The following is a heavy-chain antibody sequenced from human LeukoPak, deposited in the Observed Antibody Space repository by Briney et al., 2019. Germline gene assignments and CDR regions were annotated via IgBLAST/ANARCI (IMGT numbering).Heavy chain of an antibody. CDR2: IRTRTYSETT. CDR3: SRNSGTLTGWPFDV. Sequence: PGGSLRLSCTASGFIFRDHAMSWFHQAPGKGLEWVGFIRTRTYSETTGHAASVKGRFTISRDDSNDIAYLQMNSLKTEDTAVYYCSRNSGTLTGWPFDVWGQGTMVTVSS. CDR1: GFIFRDHA. J-gene: IGHJ3*01. D-gene: IGHD5-12*01. V-gene: IGHV3-49*03.